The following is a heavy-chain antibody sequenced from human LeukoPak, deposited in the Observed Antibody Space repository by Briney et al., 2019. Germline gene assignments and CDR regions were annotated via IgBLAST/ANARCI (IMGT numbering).Heavy chain of an antibody. CDR3: ARGRVYSRYNWFDP. J-gene: IGHJ5*02. Sequence: SETLSLTCTVSGYSISSGYYWGWIRQPPGKGLEWIGSIYHSGSTYYNPSLKGRVTISVDTSKNQFSLKLSSVTAADTAVYYCARGRVYSRYNWFDPWGQGTLVTVSS. CDR2: IYHSGST. D-gene: IGHD4-11*01. V-gene: IGHV4-38-2*02. CDR1: GYSISSGYY.